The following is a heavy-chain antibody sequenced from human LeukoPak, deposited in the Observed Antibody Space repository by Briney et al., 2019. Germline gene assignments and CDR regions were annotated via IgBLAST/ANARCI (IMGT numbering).Heavy chain of an antibody. Sequence: PSETLSLTCAVYGGSFSGYYWSWIRQPPGKGLEWIAYIYYSGSTNYNPSLKSRVTISVDTSKNQFSLKLSSVTAADTAVYYCARGGGVAAAPNWFDPWGQGTLVTVSS. J-gene: IGHJ5*02. D-gene: IGHD6-13*01. CDR2: IYYSGST. CDR3: ARGGGVAAAPNWFDP. CDR1: GGSFSGYY. V-gene: IGHV4-59*08.